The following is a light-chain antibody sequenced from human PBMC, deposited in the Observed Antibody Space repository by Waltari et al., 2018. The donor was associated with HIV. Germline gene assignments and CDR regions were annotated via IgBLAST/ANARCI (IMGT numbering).Light chain of an antibody. CDR2: YDS. Sequence: SYVLTQPPSVSVAPGKTARITCGGNNIGSKSVHWYQQRPGQAPMLVIYYDSDRPSGIPERVSGSNAGNTATLTSSRVEAGDEADYYCQVRDSRSDPVVVGGGTKLTAL. CDR3: QVRDSRSDPVV. J-gene: IGLJ2*01. CDR1: NIGSKS. V-gene: IGLV3-21*04.